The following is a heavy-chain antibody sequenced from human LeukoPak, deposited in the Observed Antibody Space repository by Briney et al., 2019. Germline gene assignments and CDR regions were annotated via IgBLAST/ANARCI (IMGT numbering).Heavy chain of an antibody. Sequence: GGSLRLSCAVSGFTFNNAWMSWVRQAPGKGLEWVASIRYDGSDKYYADSVKGRFTVSRDNSQNTLYLQMSSLKTEDTAVYYCAKDRRDYFDTSSQSLDSWGQGTLVTVSS. CDR2: IRYDGSDK. D-gene: IGHD3-22*01. CDR3: AKDRRDYFDTSSQSLDS. CDR1: GFTFNNAW. V-gene: IGHV3-30*02. J-gene: IGHJ4*02.